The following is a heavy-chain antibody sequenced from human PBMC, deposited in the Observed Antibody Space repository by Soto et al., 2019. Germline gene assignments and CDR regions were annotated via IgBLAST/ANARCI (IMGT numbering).Heavy chain of an antibody. CDR3: AKGEWDSSGYYSYYFDY. D-gene: IGHD3-22*01. CDR1: GFTFSSYA. J-gene: IGHJ4*02. CDR2: ISGSGGST. Sequence: VGSLRLSCAASGFTFSSYAMSWVRQAPGKGLEWVSAISGSGGSTYYADSVKGRFTISRDNSKNTLYLQMNSLRAEDTAVYYCAKGEWDSSGYYSYYFDYWGQGTLVTVSS. V-gene: IGHV3-23*01.